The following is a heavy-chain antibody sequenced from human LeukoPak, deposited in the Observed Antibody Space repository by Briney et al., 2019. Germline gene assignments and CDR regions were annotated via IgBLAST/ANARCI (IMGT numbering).Heavy chain of an antibody. CDR1: GFTFSDYY. J-gene: IGHJ5*02. Sequence: GGSLRLSCAASGFTFSDYYMSWIRQAPGKGLEWVSYISSSSSHTNYADSVKGRFTISRDNAKNSLYLQMNSLRAEDTAVYYCARPRGSGSYYDNWFDPWGQGTLVTVSS. D-gene: IGHD3-10*01. V-gene: IGHV3-11*06. CDR3: ARPRGSGSYYDNWFDP. CDR2: ISSSSSHT.